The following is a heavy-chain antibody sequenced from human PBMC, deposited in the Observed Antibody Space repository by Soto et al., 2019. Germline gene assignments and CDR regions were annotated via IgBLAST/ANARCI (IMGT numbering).Heavy chain of an antibody. V-gene: IGHV3-23*01. Sequence: GGSLRLSCAASGFTFSSYAVSWVRQAPGKGLEWVSAISGSGGSTYYADSVKGRFTISRDNSKNTLYLQMNSLRAEDTVVYYCAKEDSSGYGSFDYWGQGTLVTVSS. J-gene: IGHJ4*02. CDR3: AKEDSSGYGSFDY. CDR1: GFTFSSYA. D-gene: IGHD3-22*01. CDR2: ISGSGGST.